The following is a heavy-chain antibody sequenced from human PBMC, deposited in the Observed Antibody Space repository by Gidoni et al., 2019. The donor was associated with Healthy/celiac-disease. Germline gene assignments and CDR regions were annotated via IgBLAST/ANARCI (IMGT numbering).Heavy chain of an antibody. CDR2: LSYAESNK. J-gene: IGHJ4*02. Sequence: QVQPVESGGGVVQTGRSVRLSGAASGCTFRSYGMHWVRQAPGRWLEWVAVLSYAESNKYYADSVKGRFTISRDNSKNTLYLQMNSLRAEDTAVYYCAKDQEWLRYFDYWGQGTLVTVSS. D-gene: IGHD5-12*01. CDR3: AKDQEWLRYFDY. CDR1: GCTFRSYG. V-gene: IGHV3-30*18.